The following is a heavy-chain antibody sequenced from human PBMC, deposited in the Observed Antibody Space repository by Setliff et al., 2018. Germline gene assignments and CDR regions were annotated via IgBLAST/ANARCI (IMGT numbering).Heavy chain of an antibody. CDR3: VTDQKWLVLSSGHDAFDI. Sequence: SVKVSCKASGGTFSSYAISWVRQAPGQGLEWMGGIIPIFRTANYAQKFQGRVTMTEDTSTDTAYMELSSLRSEDTAVYYCVTDQKWLVLSSGHDAFDIWGQGTMVTV. V-gene: IGHV1-69*06. J-gene: IGHJ3*02. CDR1: GGTFSSYA. D-gene: IGHD6-19*01. CDR2: IIPIFRTA.